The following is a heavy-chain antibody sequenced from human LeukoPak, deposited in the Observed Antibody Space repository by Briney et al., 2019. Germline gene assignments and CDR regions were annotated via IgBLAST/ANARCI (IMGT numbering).Heavy chain of an antibody. J-gene: IGHJ6*02. CDR2: ISSSGSTK. CDR3: ATPPAAGAYYYYGMDV. CDR1: GFTFSSYE. D-gene: IGHD6-13*01. V-gene: IGHV3-48*03. Sequence: GGSLRLSCAASGFTFSSYEMNWVRQAPGKGLEWVSYISSSGSTKYYADSVKGRFTISRDNAKNSLYLQMNSLRAEDTAVYYCATPPAAGAYYYYGMDVWGQGTTVTVSS.